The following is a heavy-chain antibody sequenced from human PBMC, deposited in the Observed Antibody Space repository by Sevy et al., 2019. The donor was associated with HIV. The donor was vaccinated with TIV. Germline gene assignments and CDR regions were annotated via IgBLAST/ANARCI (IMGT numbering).Heavy chain of an antibody. CDR1: RFTFDDYA. CDR3: AKDGGSGSGPSAEYFHH. D-gene: IGHD6-19*01. J-gene: IGHJ1*01. V-gene: IGHV3-9*01. CDR2: INWNSAFI. Sequence: GGSLRLSCAASRFTFDDYAMHWVRQAPGKGLEWVSGINWNSAFIGYSDSVKGRLTISRDNAKNSLYLQMNSLKPEDTAFYYCAKDGGSGSGPSAEYFHHWGQGTLVTVSS.